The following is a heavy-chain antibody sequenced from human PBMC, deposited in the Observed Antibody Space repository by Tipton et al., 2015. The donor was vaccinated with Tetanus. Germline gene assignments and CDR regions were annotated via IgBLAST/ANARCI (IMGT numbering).Heavy chain of an antibody. D-gene: IGHD3-10*01. CDR1: GGTFNNYF. CDR3: ARGDYYGSGTYDV. CDR2: INYDGST. J-gene: IGHJ6*02. Sequence: TLSLTCAVYGGTFNNYFWTWIRRPPGKGLEWIGEINYDGSTNYSPSLKSRVTLSLDTTKKQVSLKLSSVTAADTAVYYCARGDYYGSGTYDVWGQGTTVTVP. V-gene: IGHV4-34*01.